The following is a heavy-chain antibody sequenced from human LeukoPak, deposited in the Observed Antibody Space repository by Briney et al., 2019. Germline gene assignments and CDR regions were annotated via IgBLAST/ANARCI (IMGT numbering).Heavy chain of an antibody. CDR3: ARARSLGVGATTYGY. CDR1: GYTFTSYG. Sequence: ASVKVSCKASGYTFTSYGISWVRQAPGQGLEWMGWISAYNGNTNYAQKLQGRVTMTTDTSTSAAYMELRSLRSDDTAVYYCARARSLGVGATTYGYWGQGTLVTVSS. J-gene: IGHJ4*02. CDR2: ISAYNGNT. V-gene: IGHV1-18*01. D-gene: IGHD1-26*01.